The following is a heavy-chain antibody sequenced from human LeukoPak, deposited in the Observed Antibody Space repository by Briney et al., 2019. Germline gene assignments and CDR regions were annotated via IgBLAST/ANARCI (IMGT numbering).Heavy chain of an antibody. D-gene: IGHD4/OR15-4a*01. Sequence: PGGSLRLSCVAAGFTLKKNWIASVRQAPGEGLEWVANIKLDGSEAYYLDSVKGGFTISRDNAKTSLFLQMNSLRDVDTAVYYCVRYITRIDYGGGDKYDAFDMWGQGTMVTVSS. CDR1: GFTLKKNW. CDR3: VRYITRIDYGGGDKYDAFDM. J-gene: IGHJ3*02. CDR2: IKLDGSEA. V-gene: IGHV3-7*01.